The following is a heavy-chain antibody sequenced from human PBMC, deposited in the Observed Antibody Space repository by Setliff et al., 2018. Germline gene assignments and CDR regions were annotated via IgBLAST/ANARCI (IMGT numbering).Heavy chain of an antibody. CDR2: KYYSGST. Sequence: SETLSLTCTVSGSSFSSYSWSWIRQPPGKGLEWIGYKYYSGSTNSNPSLKSRVTISVDTSKNQFSLKLSSVTAADTAVYFCAAVGIDAGGGWFDPWGHG. CDR3: AAVGIDAGGGWFDP. J-gene: IGHJ5*02. V-gene: IGHV4-59*01. CDR1: GSSFSSYS. D-gene: IGHD1-26*01.